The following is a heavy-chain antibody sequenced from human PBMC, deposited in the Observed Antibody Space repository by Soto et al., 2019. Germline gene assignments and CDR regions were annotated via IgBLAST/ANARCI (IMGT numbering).Heavy chain of an antibody. Sequence: PSETLSLTCTVSGGSISSSSYYWGWIRQPPGKGLEWIGSIYYSGSTYYNPSLKSRVTISVDTSKNQFPLKLSSVTAADTAVYYCASTIRIAAAGTGWFDPWGQGTVVTVSS. V-gene: IGHV4-39*01. CDR3: ASTIRIAAAGTGWFDP. CDR2: IYYSGST. D-gene: IGHD6-13*01. J-gene: IGHJ5*02. CDR1: GGSISSSSYY.